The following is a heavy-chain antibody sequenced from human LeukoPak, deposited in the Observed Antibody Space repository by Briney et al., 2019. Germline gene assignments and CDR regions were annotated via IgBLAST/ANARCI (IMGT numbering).Heavy chain of an antibody. V-gene: IGHV3-48*01. D-gene: IGHD6-25*01. J-gene: IGHJ6*03. CDR3: ARFAAGGSYYYYMDV. CDR1: GFTFSSYT. CDR2: ICTSSTTI. Sequence: PGGSLRLSCAASGFTFSSYTMKWVRQPPGKGLEWVSNICTSSTTIYYADSVKGRFTISRDNAKNSLYLQMNSLRADDTAVYYCARFAAGGSYYYYMDVWGKGTTVTVSS.